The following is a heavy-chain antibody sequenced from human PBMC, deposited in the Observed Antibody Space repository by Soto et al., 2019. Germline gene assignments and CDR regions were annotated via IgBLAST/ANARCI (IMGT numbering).Heavy chain of an antibody. CDR2: IYPGDSDT. J-gene: IGHJ6*02. CDR3: ASPTRIEAEDGYYYGMDV. V-gene: IGHV5-51*01. Sequence: PGEPLKISCKGSGYSFTSYWIGWVRQMPGKGLEWMGIIYPGDSDTRYSPSFQGQVTISADKSISTAYLQWSSLKASDTAMHYCASPTRIEAEDGYYYGMDVWGQGTTVTVSS. D-gene: IGHD6-13*01. CDR1: GYSFTSYW.